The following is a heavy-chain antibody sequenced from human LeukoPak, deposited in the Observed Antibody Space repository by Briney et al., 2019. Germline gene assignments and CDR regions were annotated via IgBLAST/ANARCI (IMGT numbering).Heavy chain of an antibody. CDR3: ARDSIESHYSSGYYYYMDV. Sequence: PSETLSLTCAVSGGSISSSNWWSWVRQPPGKGLEWIGEIYHSGSTNYNPSLKSRVTISVDKSKNQFSLKLSSVTAADTAVYYCARDSIESHYSSGYYYYMDVWGKGTTVTVSS. J-gene: IGHJ6*03. D-gene: IGHD6-19*01. V-gene: IGHV4-4*02. CDR1: GGSISSSNW. CDR2: IYHSGST.